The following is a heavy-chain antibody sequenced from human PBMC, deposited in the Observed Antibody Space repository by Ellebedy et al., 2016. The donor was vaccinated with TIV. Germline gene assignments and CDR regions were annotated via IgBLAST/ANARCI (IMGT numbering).Heavy chain of an antibody. D-gene: IGHD1-26*01. CDR3: ARDGIVGGTTEYYFDY. CDR2: IHSDGCST. CDR1: GFTFSSNW. V-gene: IGHV3-74*01. Sequence: GESLKISCAASGFTFSSNWMHWVRQAPGKGLVWVSRIHSDGCSTRYADSVKGRFTISRDNAKNTLYLQMNSLRAEDTAVYYCARDGIVGGTTEYYFDYWGQGTLVTVSS. J-gene: IGHJ4*02.